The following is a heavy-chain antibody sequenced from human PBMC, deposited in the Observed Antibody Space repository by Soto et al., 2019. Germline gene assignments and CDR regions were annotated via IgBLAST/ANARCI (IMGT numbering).Heavy chain of an antibody. J-gene: IGHJ4*02. CDR3: ARGGYNYGHDY. V-gene: IGHV4-31*03. CDR1: CASIITGGYY. D-gene: IGHD5-18*01. CDR2: SSYSGSS. Sequence: SETLSLTCTFSCASIITGGYYWTWIRQPPGKGLEWIGYSSYSGSSYYNPSLKSRVTISVDTSKNQFSLKLSSVTAADTAVYYCARGGYNYGHDYWGRGTLVTVSS.